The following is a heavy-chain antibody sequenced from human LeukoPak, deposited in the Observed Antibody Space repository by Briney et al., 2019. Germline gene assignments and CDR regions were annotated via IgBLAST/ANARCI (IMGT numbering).Heavy chain of an antibody. CDR1: GGSISSYY. J-gene: IGHJ5*02. D-gene: IGHD3-22*01. Sequence: PSETLSLTCTVSGGSISSYYWSWIRQPPGKGLEWIGYIYYSGSTNYNPSLKRRVTISVDTSKNQFSLKLSSVTAADTAVYYCARLGGYYDSSGYYYWFDPWGQGTLVTVSS. CDR2: IYYSGST. V-gene: IGHV4-59*08. CDR3: ARLGGYYDSSGYYYWFDP.